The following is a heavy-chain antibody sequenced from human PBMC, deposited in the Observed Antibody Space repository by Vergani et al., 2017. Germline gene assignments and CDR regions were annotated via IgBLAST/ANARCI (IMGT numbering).Heavy chain of an antibody. J-gene: IGHJ4*02. V-gene: IGHV3-48*02. CDR1: GFTFSSYS. Sequence: EVQLVESGGGLVQPGGSLRLSCAASGFTFSSYSMNWVRQAPGKGLEWVSYISSSSSTIYYADSVKGRFTISRDNAKNSLYLQMNSLRDEDTAVYYCAREKGGYSGPGVDYWGQGTLVTVSS. D-gene: IGHD5-12*01. CDR3: AREKGGYSGPGVDY. CDR2: ISSSSSTI.